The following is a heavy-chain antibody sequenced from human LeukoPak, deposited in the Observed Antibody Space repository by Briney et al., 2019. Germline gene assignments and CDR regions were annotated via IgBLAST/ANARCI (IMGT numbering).Heavy chain of an antibody. Sequence: GGSLRLSCAASGFTFSSYSMNWVRQAPGKGLEWVSSISSSSSYIYYADSVKGRFTISRDNAKNSLYLQMNSLRAEDTAVYYCARVRIAARPYYYYMDVWGKGTTVTVSS. CDR3: ARVRIAARPYYYYMDV. V-gene: IGHV3-21*01. CDR2: ISSSSSYI. CDR1: GFTFSSYS. J-gene: IGHJ6*03. D-gene: IGHD6-6*01.